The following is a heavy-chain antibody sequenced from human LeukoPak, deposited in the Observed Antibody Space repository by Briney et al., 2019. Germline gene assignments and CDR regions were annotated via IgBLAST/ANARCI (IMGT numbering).Heavy chain of an antibody. CDR1: GFTLSNAY. D-gene: IGHD1-26*01. CDR3: TTTIVGVTTWFDP. Sequence: GGSLRLSCAASGFTLSNAYISWVRQAPGKGLEWVGRIKDKTNGGTTDYAAPVKGRFTISRDDTKNTMYQQLNSLKTEDTAVYYCTTTIVGVTTWFDPWGQGTLVTVSS. J-gene: IGHJ5*02. CDR2: IKDKTNGGTT. V-gene: IGHV3-15*01.